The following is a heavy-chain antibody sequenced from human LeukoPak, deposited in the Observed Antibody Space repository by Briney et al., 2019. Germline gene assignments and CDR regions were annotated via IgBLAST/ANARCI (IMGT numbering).Heavy chain of an antibody. CDR2: ISWKSGSI. V-gene: IGHV3-9*01. CDR3: AKVGLYYDSSGYYDY. D-gene: IGHD3-22*01. J-gene: IGHJ4*02. Sequence: GGSLRLSCVASGFTFDDYAIRWVRQAPGKGLEWVSGISWKSGSIGYADSVKGRFTISRDNAKNSLYLQMNSLRAEDTALYYCAKVGLYYDSSGYYDYWGQGTLVTVSS. CDR1: GFTFDDYA.